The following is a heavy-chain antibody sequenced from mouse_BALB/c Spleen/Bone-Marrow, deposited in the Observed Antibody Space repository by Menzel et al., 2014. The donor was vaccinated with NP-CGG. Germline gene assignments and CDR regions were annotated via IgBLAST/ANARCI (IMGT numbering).Heavy chain of an antibody. D-gene: IGHD1-2*01. J-gene: IGHJ3*01. CDR1: GYTFTEYT. CDR3: ARGKNFYYGYAWFAY. CDR2: INPNNGGT. V-gene: IGHV1-18*01. Sequence: VQLKDSGPELVKPGASVKISCKTSGYTFTEYTMHWVKQSHGKSLEWIGGINPNNGGTSYNQKFKGKATLTVDKSSSTAYMELRSLTSEDSAVYYCARGKNFYYGYAWFAYWGQGTLVTVSA.